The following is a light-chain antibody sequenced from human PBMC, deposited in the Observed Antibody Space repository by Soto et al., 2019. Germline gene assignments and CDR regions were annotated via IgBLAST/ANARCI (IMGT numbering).Light chain of an antibody. CDR3: QQYNNWPPWT. Sequence: EIVLTQSPGTLSLSPGERATLSCRASQSVSSSYLAWYQQKPGQAPRLLIYHASARATGIPARLSGSGSGTEFTLTISGLQSEDFAVYYCQQYNNWPPWTFGQGTKVDIK. J-gene: IGKJ1*01. CDR2: HAS. CDR1: QSVSSSY. V-gene: IGKV3-15*01.